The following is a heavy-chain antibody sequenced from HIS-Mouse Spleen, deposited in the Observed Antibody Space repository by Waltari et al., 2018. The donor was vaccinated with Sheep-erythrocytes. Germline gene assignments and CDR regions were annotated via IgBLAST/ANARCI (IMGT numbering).Heavy chain of an antibody. D-gene: IGHD3-22*01. CDR1: GGSFSGYY. Sequence: QVQLQQWGAGLLKPSETLSLTCAVYGGSFSGYYWSWIRQPPGKGLEWIGEINHSGSTNYNPSHKSRVTISVDTSKNQFSLKLSSVTAADTAVYYCARSITMIVVVIKTNWFDPWGQGTLVTVSS. V-gene: IGHV4-34*01. CDR2: INHSGST. CDR3: ARSITMIVVVIKTNWFDP. J-gene: IGHJ5*02.